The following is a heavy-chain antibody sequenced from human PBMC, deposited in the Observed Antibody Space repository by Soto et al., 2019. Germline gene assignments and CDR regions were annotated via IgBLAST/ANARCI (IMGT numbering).Heavy chain of an antibody. V-gene: IGHV3-21*01. J-gene: IGHJ5*02. CDR2: ISSSSSYI. Sequence: AGSLRLSCAASGFTFSSYSMNRVRQAPGKGLEWVSSISSSSSYIYYADSVKGRFTISRDNAKNSLYLQMNSLRAEDTAVYYCVRDHHLYSSSWDLNWFDPWGQGTLVTVSS. CDR1: GFTFSSYS. CDR3: VRDHHLYSSSWDLNWFDP. D-gene: IGHD6-13*01.